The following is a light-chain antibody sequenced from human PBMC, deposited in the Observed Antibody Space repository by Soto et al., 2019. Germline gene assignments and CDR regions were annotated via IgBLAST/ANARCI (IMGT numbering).Light chain of an antibody. CDR3: QQYVGSPT. J-gene: IGKJ1*01. CDR2: GAS. CDR1: RSVYSNY. Sequence: EVVLTQSPGTLSLSPGERATLSCRASRSVYSNYLAWYQQKPGQAPRLLIYGASSRATGIPDRFSGGGSATDFTLTISRLEPEDFAVYYCQQYVGSPTFGQGTKVEIK. V-gene: IGKV3-20*01.